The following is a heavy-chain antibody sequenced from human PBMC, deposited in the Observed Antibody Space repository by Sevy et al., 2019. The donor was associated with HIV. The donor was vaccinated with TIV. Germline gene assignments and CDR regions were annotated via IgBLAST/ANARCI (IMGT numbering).Heavy chain of an antibody. D-gene: IGHD6-13*01. J-gene: IGHJ4*02. V-gene: IGHV3-53*01. CDR1: GFTVSSNY. CDR2: IYSGGST. Sequence: GGSLRLSCAASGFTVSSNYMSWVRQAPGKGLEWLSVIYSGGSTYYADSVKGRFTISRDNSKNTLYLQMNSLRAEDTAVYYCATGRYSSSWYLDYWGQGTLVTVSS. CDR3: ATGRYSSSWYLDY.